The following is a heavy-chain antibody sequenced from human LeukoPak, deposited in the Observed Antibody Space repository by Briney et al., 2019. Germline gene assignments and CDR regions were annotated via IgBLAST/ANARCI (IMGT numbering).Heavy chain of an antibody. CDR2: IRSKAYGGTT. Sequence: PGGSLRLSCSASGFTFGDYSMSWFRQAPGKGLEWVGFIRSKAYGGTTEYAASVKGRFTISRDDSKSIAYLQMNSLKTAHTAVYYCTRDQGQYCGGDCFPEKYYFDYWGQGTLVTVSS. V-gene: IGHV3-49*03. CDR3: TRDQGQYCGGDCFPEKYYFDY. D-gene: IGHD2-21*02. J-gene: IGHJ4*02. CDR1: GFTFGDYS.